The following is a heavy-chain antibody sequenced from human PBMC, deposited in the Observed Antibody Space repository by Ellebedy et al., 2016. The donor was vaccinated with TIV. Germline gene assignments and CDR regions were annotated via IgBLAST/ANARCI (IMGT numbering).Heavy chain of an antibody. V-gene: IGHV3-30*03. CDR3: ARDRDGYSGYGGFDY. J-gene: IGHJ4*02. D-gene: IGHD5-12*01. CDR1: EFTFSSYG. Sequence: GGSLRLXXAASEFTFSSYGMHWVRQAPGKGLEWVAGMSYDGSEKYYADSVKGRFTISRDNSKNTLYLQMNSLRAEDTAVYYCARDRDGYSGYGGFDYWGQGTLVTVSS. CDR2: MSYDGSEK.